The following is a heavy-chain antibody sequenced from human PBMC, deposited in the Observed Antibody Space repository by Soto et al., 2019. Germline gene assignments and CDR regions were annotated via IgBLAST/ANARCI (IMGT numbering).Heavy chain of an antibody. Sequence: SVKVSCKASGGTFSSYAISWVRQAPGQGLEWMGGIIPIFGTANYAQKFQGRVTITADESTSTAYMELSSLRSEDTAVCYCARGCGSSGCRQNWFDPWGQGTLVTVSS. D-gene: IGHD6-19*01. V-gene: IGHV1-69*13. CDR3: ARGCGSSGCRQNWFDP. J-gene: IGHJ5*02. CDR2: IIPIFGTA. CDR1: GGTFSSYA.